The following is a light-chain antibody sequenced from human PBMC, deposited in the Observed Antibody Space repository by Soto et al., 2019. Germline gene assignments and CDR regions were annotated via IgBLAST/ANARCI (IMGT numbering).Light chain of an antibody. CDR3: QHYNNWPWT. J-gene: IGKJ1*01. CDR1: HSVGST. Sequence: ETVMTQSPATLSVSPGERATLSCRASHSVGSTLAWYQQKPGQAPRLLMFDTATRATGIPARFSGSGSGTEFTLTISSLQSDDFAVDYCQHYNNWPWTVGQVTKVEL. CDR2: DTA. V-gene: IGKV3-15*01.